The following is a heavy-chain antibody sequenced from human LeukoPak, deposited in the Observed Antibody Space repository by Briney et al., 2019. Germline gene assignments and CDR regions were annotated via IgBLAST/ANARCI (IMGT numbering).Heavy chain of an antibody. CDR1: GFTFSSYW. CDR3: TDQGFYRDNYYTAY. V-gene: IGHV3-15*01. D-gene: IGHD3-22*01. J-gene: IGHJ4*02. Sequence: PGGSLRLSCAASGFTFSSYWVNWVRQAPGKGLEWVGRIKSKIDGETTDYATPVKDRFTISRDDSKNTVYLQMSSLKTEDTAVYYCTDQGFYRDNYYTAYWGQGTLVTVSS. CDR2: IKSKIDGETT.